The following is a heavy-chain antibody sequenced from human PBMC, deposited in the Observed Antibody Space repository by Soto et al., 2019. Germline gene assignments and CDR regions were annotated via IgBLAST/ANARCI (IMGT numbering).Heavy chain of an antibody. CDR2: ISGSGGTA. CDR3: ANLAGGWYEAFGI. V-gene: IGHV3-23*01. D-gene: IGHD6-19*01. CDR1: GFIFSSYA. J-gene: IGHJ3*02. Sequence: GGSLRLSCAASGFIFSSYAMTWVRQAPGKGLEWVSSISGSGGTAYYADSVKGRFTTSRDNSRSTLDLQINSLRAEDTAVYYCANLAGGWYEAFGIWGQGTTVTVSS.